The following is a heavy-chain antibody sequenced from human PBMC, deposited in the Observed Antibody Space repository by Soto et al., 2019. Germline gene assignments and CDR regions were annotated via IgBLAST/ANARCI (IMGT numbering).Heavy chain of an antibody. CDR3: ARGGYGYEDY. Sequence: GASVKVSCKASGGTFSSYAISWVRQAPGQGLEWMGGIIPIFGTANYAQKFQGRVTITADESTSTAYMELSGLRSEDTAVYYCARGGYGYEDYWGQGTLVTVSS. CDR1: GGTFSSYA. CDR2: IIPIFGTA. J-gene: IGHJ4*02. V-gene: IGHV1-69*13. D-gene: IGHD5-18*01.